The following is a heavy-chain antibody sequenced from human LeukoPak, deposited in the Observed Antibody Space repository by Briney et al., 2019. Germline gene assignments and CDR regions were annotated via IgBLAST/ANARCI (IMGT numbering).Heavy chain of an antibody. CDR3: ARDRYFSY. CDR1: GFTVSSNS. V-gene: IGHV3-7*01. J-gene: IGHJ4*02. Sequence: GGSLRLSCTVSGFTVSSNSMGWVRQAPGKGLEWVANIKEDGSEKHYVDSVKGRFSISRDNAKNSVYLQMNSLRAEDTAVYYCARDRYFSYWGQGTLVTVSS. D-gene: IGHD3-9*01. CDR2: IKEDGSEK.